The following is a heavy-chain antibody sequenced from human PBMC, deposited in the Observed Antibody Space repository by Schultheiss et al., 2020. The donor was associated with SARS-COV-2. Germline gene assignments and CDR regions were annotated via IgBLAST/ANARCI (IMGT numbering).Heavy chain of an antibody. CDR3: VRDRSWWTPYNCFDL. Sequence: GGSLRLSCAASGFTFSDYYMSWIRQAPGKGLEWVSHILSSGSYTNYADSVKGRFTISRDNAKSSLYLQMHSLRAEDTAVYYCVRDRSWWTPYNCFDLWGRGTLVTVSS. CDR2: ILSSGSYT. J-gene: IGHJ5*02. V-gene: IGHV3-11*06. D-gene: IGHD2-15*01. CDR1: GFTFSDYY.